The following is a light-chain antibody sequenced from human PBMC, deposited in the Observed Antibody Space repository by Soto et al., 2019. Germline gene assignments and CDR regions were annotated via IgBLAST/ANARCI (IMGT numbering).Light chain of an antibody. V-gene: IGLV1-36*01. CDR2: YND. CDR3: ASWDDSLKGWV. CDR1: SSNIGHNV. Sequence: QSVLTQPPSLSEAPGQRVTISCSGSSSNIGHNVVKGYQQLPGKSPKLLIYYNDLLPSGVSDRFSGSKSGTSASLAISGLQSEDEADYYCASWDDSLKGWVVGGGTKLTVL. J-gene: IGLJ3*02.